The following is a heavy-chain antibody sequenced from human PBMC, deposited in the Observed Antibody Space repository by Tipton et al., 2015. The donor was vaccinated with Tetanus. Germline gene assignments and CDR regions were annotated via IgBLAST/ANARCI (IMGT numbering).Heavy chain of an antibody. D-gene: IGHD7-27*01. CDR3: ARLYPSPTGNGYFDY. V-gene: IGHV5-51*01. Sequence: QLVQSGAEVRKPGESLKISCMGSGYSFSTYWIGWVRQMPGKGLEWMGIIYPGDSDTRYSPSSQGQVSFSADKSINTAFLQWSSRKASDPAMYYCARLYPSPTGNGYFDYWGQGTLVTVSS. J-gene: IGHJ4*02. CDR2: IYPGDSDT. CDR1: GYSFSTYW.